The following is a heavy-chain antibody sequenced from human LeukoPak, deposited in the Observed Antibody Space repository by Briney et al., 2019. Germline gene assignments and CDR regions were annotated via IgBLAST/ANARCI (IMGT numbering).Heavy chain of an antibody. CDR3: ARPYCGGDCYSDTAFDI. Sequence: GESLKISCKGSGYSFTNYWIGWVRQMPGKGLEWMGIIYPGDSDTRYSPSFQGQVTISADKSISTAYLQWSSLKASDTAMYYCARPYCGGDCYSDTAFDIWGQGTMVTVSS. V-gene: IGHV5-51*01. CDR2: IYPGDSDT. CDR1: GYSFTNYW. D-gene: IGHD2-21*02. J-gene: IGHJ3*02.